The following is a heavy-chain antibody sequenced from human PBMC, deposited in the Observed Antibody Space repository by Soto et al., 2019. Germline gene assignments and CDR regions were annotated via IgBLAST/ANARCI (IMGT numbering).Heavy chain of an antibody. V-gene: IGHV1-69*13. CDR1: GGTFSSYA. D-gene: IGHD3-22*01. Sequence: SAKVCRKASGGTFSSYAISWVRQAPGQGLEWMGGIIPIFGTANYAQKFQGRVTITADESTSTAYMELSSLRSEDTAVYYCARARREIVVVRVISGAFDIWGQGRMVSVSS. CDR3: ARARREIVVVRVISGAFDI. CDR2: IIPIFGTA. J-gene: IGHJ3*02.